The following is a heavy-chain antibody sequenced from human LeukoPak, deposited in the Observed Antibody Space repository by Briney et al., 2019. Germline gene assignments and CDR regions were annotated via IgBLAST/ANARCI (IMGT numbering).Heavy chain of an antibody. Sequence: GGSLRLSCAASGFTSSSYSMNWVREAPGKRLECVSYISIRRSDIYYADSAKGRFTISRDNAKNTLYLHMTSLRAQATAVYHCARSRYNWNVFVYGGQGTLVTVS. CDR1: GFTSSSYS. D-gene: IGHD1-20*01. CDR2: ISIRRSDI. V-gene: IGHV3-21*01. CDR3: ARSRYNWNVFVY. J-gene: IGHJ4*02.